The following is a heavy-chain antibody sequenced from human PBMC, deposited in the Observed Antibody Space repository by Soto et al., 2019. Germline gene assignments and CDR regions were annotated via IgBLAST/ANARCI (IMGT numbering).Heavy chain of an antibody. Sequence: QVQLQESGPGLVKPSQTLSLTCTVSGDSIISGDYYWSWIRQTPGKGLEWIGYIYYSGDTNYNPSLKSRVIISVDTSKNQFSLKLGFVMAADTAVYYCARGGALLYGGNPDYYYTVGVWGQGTTVTVSS. D-gene: IGHD4-17*01. J-gene: IGHJ6*02. CDR2: IYYSGDT. CDR1: GDSIISGDYY. V-gene: IGHV4-30-4*01. CDR3: ARGGALLYGGNPDYYYTVGV.